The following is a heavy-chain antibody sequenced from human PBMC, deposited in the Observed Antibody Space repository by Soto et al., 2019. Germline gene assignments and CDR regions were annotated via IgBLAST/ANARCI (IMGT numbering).Heavy chain of an antibody. J-gene: IGHJ3*02. V-gene: IGHV3-23*01. CDR3: AKATATGGGAFDI. CDR2: ILVGGST. Sequence: PGGSLRLSCAAAGFTCSSYDMSWVRQAPGKGLEWVSTILVGGSTHYPDSVKGRFTISRDNSKNTVFLQMNSLTARDPAVYYCAKATATGGGAFDIRGQGTMVTVSS. D-gene: IGHD2-8*02. CDR1: GFTCSSYD.